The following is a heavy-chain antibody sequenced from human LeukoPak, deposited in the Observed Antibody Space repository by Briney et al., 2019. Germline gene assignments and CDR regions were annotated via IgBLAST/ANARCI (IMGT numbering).Heavy chain of an antibody. Sequence: QPGRSLRLSCAASGFTFSSYAMHWVRQAPGKGLEWVEVISYDGSNKYYADSVKGRFTISRDNSKNTLYLQMNSLRAEDTAVYYCARSTMVRGVIFDYWGQGTLVTVSS. V-gene: IGHV3-30*04. CDR3: ARSTMVRGVIFDY. CDR1: GFTFSSYA. J-gene: IGHJ4*02. CDR2: ISYDGSNK. D-gene: IGHD3-10*01.